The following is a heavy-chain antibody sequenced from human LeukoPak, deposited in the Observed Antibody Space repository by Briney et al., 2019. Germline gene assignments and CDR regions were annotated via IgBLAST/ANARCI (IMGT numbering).Heavy chain of an antibody. CDR3: ARVWGIAAAASFDP. Sequence: PSETLSLTCAVYGGSFSGYYWSWIRQPPGKGLEWIGEINHSGSTNYNPSLKSRVTISVDTSKNQFSLKLSSVTAADTAVYYCARVWGIAAAASFDPWGQGTLVTVSS. CDR1: GGSFSGYY. D-gene: IGHD6-13*01. V-gene: IGHV4-34*01. CDR2: INHSGST. J-gene: IGHJ5*02.